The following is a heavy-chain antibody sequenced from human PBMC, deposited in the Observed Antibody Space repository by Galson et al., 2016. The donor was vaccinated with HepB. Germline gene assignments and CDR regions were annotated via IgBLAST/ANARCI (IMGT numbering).Heavy chain of an antibody. CDR3: AKDHWRDSRGFYEIEN. V-gene: IGHV3-33*03. Sequence: SLRLSCAASGFIFSEYGMHWVRQAPGKGLEWVATIWYDGTKTFYGDSVKGRFTISRDKSKNTLFLQMSSLRVDDTAVYYCAKDHWRDSRGFYEIENWGQGTLVIVSS. J-gene: IGHJ4*02. CDR2: IWYDGTKT. D-gene: IGHD3-9*01. CDR1: GFIFSEYG.